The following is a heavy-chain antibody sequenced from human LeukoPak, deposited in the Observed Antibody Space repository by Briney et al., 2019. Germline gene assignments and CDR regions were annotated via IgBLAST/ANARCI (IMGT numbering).Heavy chain of an antibody. CDR2: INHSGST. CDR1: GGSFSGYY. CDR3: AREGSGGYCSGGSCYYFDY. J-gene: IGHJ4*02. V-gene: IGHV4-34*01. Sequence: SETLSLTCAVYGGSFSGYYWSWIRQPPGKGLEWIGEINHSGSTNYNPSLKSRVTISVDTSKNQFSLKLSSVTAADTAVYYCAREGSGGYCSGGSCYYFDYWGQGTLVTVSS. D-gene: IGHD2-15*01.